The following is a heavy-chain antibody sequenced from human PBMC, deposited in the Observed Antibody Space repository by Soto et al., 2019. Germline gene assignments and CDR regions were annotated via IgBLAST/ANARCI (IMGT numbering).Heavy chain of an antibody. V-gene: IGHV1-8*01. CDR2: MNPNSGNT. J-gene: IGHJ6*02. Sequence: VASVKVSCKASGYTFTSYDINWVRQATGQGLEWMGWMNPNSGNTGYAQKFQGRVTMTRNTSISTAYMELSSLRSEDTAVYYCAGVGVTYYYCGMDVWGQGTTVTVS. D-gene: IGHD1-26*01. CDR3: AGVGVTYYYCGMDV. CDR1: GYTFTSYD.